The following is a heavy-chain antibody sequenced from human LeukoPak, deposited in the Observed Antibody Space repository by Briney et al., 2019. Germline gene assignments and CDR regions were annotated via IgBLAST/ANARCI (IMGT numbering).Heavy chain of an antibody. J-gene: IGHJ1*01. D-gene: IGHD4-17*01. V-gene: IGHV3-53*05. CDR2: IYSGGST. Sequence: PGGSLRLSCAASGFTVSANYMSWVRQAPGKGLEWVSVIYSGGSTYYADSVRGRFTISRDNSKNSLYLQMNSLRTEDTALYYCAKEPVTSLDAEYFQHWGQGTLVTVSS. CDR3: AKEPVTSLDAEYFQH. CDR1: GFTVSANY.